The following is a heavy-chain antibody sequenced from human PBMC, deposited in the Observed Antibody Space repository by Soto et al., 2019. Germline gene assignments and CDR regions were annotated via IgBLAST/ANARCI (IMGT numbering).Heavy chain of an antibody. J-gene: IGHJ5*02. D-gene: IGHD5-18*01. CDR2: ISYDGSNK. CDR1: GFTFSSYG. Sequence: QVQLVESGGGVVQPGRSLRLSCAASGFTFSSYGMHWVRQAPGKGLEWVAVISYDGSNKYYPDSVKGRFTISRDNSKNTLYLQMNSLRAEDTAVYYCAKPAVLYSYLNWFDPWGQGTLVTVSS. CDR3: AKPAVLYSYLNWFDP. V-gene: IGHV3-30*18.